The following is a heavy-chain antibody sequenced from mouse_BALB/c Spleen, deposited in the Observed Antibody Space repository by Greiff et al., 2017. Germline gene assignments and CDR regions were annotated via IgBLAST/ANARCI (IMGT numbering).Heavy chain of an antibody. D-gene: IGHD2-1*01. J-gene: IGHJ4*01. CDR3: ARPYGNYRVYAMDY. V-gene: IGHV14-3*02. Sequence: EVQLQQSGAELVKPGASVKLSCTASVFNIKDTYMHWVKQRPEQGLEWIGRIDPANGNTKYDPKFQGKATITADTSSNTAYLQLSSLTSEDTAVYYCARPYGNYRVYAMDYWGQGTSVTVSS. CDR2: IDPANGNT. CDR1: VFNIKDTY.